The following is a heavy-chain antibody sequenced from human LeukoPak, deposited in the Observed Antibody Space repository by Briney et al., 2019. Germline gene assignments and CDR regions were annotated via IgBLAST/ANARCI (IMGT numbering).Heavy chain of an antibody. CDR1: GYSINSGYY. V-gene: IGHV4-38-2*02. D-gene: IGHD2-8*02. CDR3: AREGKTYGWDHDY. Sequence: SETLSLTCTVSGYSINSGYYWGWIRQRPGKGLEWIGSIYHSGSTYHNPSLKSRVTISVDTSKNQFSLKLSSVTAADTAVYYCAREGKTYGWDHDYWGQGTLVTVSS. CDR2: IYHSGST. J-gene: IGHJ4*02.